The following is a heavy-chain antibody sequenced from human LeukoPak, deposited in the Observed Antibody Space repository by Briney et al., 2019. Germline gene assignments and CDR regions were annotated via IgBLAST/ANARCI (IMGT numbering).Heavy chain of an antibody. D-gene: IGHD3-22*01. J-gene: IGHJ6*02. CDR2: LYTSGSN. CDR3: ARDRVDSSGYYYYYGIDV. CDR1: GGSISTYF. Sequence: SETLSLTCTVSGGSISTYFWSWIRQPAGKGLEWTGRLYTSGSNNYNPSLKSRLTMSADTSKNQFSLNLRSVTAADTAIYYCARDRVDSSGYYYYYGIDVWGQGTAVTVSS. V-gene: IGHV4-4*07.